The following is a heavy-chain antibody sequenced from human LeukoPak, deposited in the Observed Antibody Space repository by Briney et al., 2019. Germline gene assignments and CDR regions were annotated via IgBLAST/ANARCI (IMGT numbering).Heavy chain of an antibody. CDR1: GFIFSDYY. CDR2: ISGSSSTI. D-gene: IGHD3-10*01. Sequence: KPGGSLRLSCAASGFIFSDYYMSWIRQAPGKGLEWVSYISGSSSTIYYADSVKGRFTISRDNGKYSLFLQMNTLRAEDTAVYYCAVSGYYGSGGQISDAFDIWGQGTLVTVSS. J-gene: IGHJ3*02. CDR3: AVSGYYGSGGQISDAFDI. V-gene: IGHV3-11*01.